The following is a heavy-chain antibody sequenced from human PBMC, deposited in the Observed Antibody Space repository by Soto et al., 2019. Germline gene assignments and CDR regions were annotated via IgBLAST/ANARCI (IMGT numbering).Heavy chain of an antibody. CDR2: SSGSGGST. D-gene: IGHD3-3*01. CDR1: GFTFSSYA. V-gene: IGHV3-23*01. CDR3: AKMVLYFWSGYYPVY. J-gene: IGHJ4*02. Sequence: EVQLLESGGGLVQPGGSLRLSCAASGFTFSSYAMSWVRQAPGKGLEWVSASSGSGGSTYYTDSVKGRFTISRDNSKNTLYLQMNIVRAEDTAVYYCAKMVLYFWSGYYPVYWGQGTLVTVSS.